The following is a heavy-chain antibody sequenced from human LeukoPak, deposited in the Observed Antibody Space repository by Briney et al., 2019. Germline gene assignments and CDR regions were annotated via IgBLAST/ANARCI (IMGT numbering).Heavy chain of an antibody. Sequence: ASVKVSCKASGYTFTSYDINWVRQAAGQGLEWMGWINTNTGNPTYAQGFTGRFVFSLDTSVSTAYLQISGLKAEDTAVYYCARATYSSGWYFAYWGQGTLVTVSS. CDR2: INTNTGNP. D-gene: IGHD6-19*01. V-gene: IGHV7-4-1*02. CDR1: GYTFTSYD. CDR3: ARATYSSGWYFAY. J-gene: IGHJ4*02.